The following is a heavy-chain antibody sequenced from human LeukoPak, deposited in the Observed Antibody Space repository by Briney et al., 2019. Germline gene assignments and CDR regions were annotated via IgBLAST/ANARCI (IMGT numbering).Heavy chain of an antibody. V-gene: IGHV3-30*18. J-gene: IGHJ4*02. CDR1: GFTFSSYG. CDR3: AKDLHSFKSGYDFLDY. D-gene: IGHD5-12*01. CDR2: ISYDGSNK. Sequence: GGSLRLSCAASGFTFSSYGMHWVRQAPGKGLEWVAVISYDGSNKYYADSVKGRFTISRDNSKNTLYLQMNSLRAEDTAVYYCAKDLHSFKSGYDFLDYWGQGTLVTVSS.